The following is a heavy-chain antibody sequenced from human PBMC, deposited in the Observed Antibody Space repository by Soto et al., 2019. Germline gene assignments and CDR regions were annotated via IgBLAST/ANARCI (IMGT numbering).Heavy chain of an antibody. Sequence: QVQLQESGPGLVKPSETLSLICTVSDGSISGYFWSWVRQSAGKGLEWIGRIYSSGNANYNPSLKSRVTTSVDTSQNYFSQKLAFVTAADTAMYYCFRGDFFDILGRGAMVTVSS. CDR3: FRGDFFDI. CDR1: DGSISGYF. D-gene: IGHD3-16*01. J-gene: IGHJ3*02. V-gene: IGHV4-4*07. CDR2: IYSSGNA.